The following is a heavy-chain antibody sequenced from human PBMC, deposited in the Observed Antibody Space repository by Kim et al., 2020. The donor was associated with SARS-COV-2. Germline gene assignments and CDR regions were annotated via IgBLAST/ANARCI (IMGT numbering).Heavy chain of an antibody. D-gene: IGHD3-10*01. V-gene: IGHV1-69*13. CDR2: IIPIFHTP. J-gene: IGHJ4*02. CDR3: STAPTMLRRAYYFHS. CDR1: GDSFSNFA. Sequence: SVKVSCKTSGDSFSNFALSWVRQAPGEGLEWMGGIIPIFHTPKYPQKFQGRVTITADASTSTAYLELSSLRSDDTAIYFCSTAPTMLRRAYYFHSWGQG.